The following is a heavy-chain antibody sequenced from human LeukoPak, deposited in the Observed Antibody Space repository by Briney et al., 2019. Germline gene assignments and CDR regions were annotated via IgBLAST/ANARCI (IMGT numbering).Heavy chain of an antibody. J-gene: IGHJ5*02. CDR2: IYYSGST. CDR1: GGSISSSLNY. D-gene: IGHD2-15*01. V-gene: IGHV4-39*07. Sequence: PSETLSLTCTVSGGSISSSLNYWGWIRQPPGKGLEWIGSIYYSGSTYYNPSLKSRVTISVDTSKNQFSLSLSSVTAADTAVYYCARDTRLYCGGSCYSWFDPWGLGTLVTVSS. CDR3: ARDTRLYCGGSCYSWFDP.